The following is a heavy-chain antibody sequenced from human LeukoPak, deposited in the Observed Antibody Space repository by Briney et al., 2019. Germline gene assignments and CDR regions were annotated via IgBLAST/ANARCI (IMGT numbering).Heavy chain of an antibody. CDR1: GFTFSSYE. V-gene: IGHV3-48*03. J-gene: IGHJ6*03. D-gene: IGHD3-10*01. CDR2: ISSSGSTI. CDR3: ARVARVKVGGSGSYAGYYMDV. Sequence: GGSLRLSCAASGFTFSSYEMNWVRQAPGKGLEWVSYISSSGSTIYYADSVKGRFTISRDNAKNSLYLQMNSLRAEDTAVYYCARVARVKVGGSGSYAGYYMDVWGKGTTVTISS.